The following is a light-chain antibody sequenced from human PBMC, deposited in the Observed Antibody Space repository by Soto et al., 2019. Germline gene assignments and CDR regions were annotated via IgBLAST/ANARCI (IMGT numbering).Light chain of an antibody. CDR1: GSVVGGYRY. Sequence: QSVLTQPASVSGSPGQSIAISCTGTGSVVGGYRYVSWYQQHPGKAPKLIIYDVSNRPSGVSDRFSGSKSGNTASLTISGLQSEYEADYYCDSYTTSCSYVFGTGTKVTVL. V-gene: IGLV2-14*01. CDR2: DVS. J-gene: IGLJ1*01. CDR3: DSYTTSCSYV.